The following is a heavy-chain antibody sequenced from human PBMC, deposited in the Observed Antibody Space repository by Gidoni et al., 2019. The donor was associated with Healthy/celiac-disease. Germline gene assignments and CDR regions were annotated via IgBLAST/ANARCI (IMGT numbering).Heavy chain of an antibody. CDR3: ARDLGAARLLPLDYFDY. Sequence: QVQLVESGGGVVQPGRSMRLSCAASGFTFSRYGMHWVRQAPGKGLEWVAVIWYDGSNKYYADSVKGRFTISRDNSKNTLYLQMNSLRAEDTAVYYCARDLGAARLLPLDYFDYWGQGTLVTVSS. CDR1: GFTFSRYG. J-gene: IGHJ4*02. CDR2: IWYDGSNK. D-gene: IGHD6-6*01. V-gene: IGHV3-33*01.